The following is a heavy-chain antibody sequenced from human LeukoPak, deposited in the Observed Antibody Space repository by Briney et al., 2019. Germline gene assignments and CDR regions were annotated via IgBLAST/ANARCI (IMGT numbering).Heavy chain of an antibody. CDR3: ATRGGYCSGGSCYHYYYGMDV. J-gene: IGHJ6*02. CDR2: IYYSGST. CDR1: GGSISSSSYY. V-gene: IGHV4-39*01. D-gene: IGHD2-15*01. Sequence: SETLSLTCTVSGGSISSSSYYWGWVRQPPGEGREWIASIYYSGSTYYNPSLKSRVTISVDTSKNQFSLKLSSVTAADTAVYYCATRGGYCSGGSCYHYYYGMDVWGQGTTVTVSS.